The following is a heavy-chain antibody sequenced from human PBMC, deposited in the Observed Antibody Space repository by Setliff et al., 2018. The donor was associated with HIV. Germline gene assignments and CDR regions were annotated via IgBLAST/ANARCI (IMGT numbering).Heavy chain of an antibody. CDR2: IYYSGST. CDR1: GGSISSYY. J-gene: IGHJ4*02. D-gene: IGHD3-10*01. Sequence: PSETLSLTCTVSGGSISSYYWSWIRQPPGKGLEWIGYIYYSGSTNYNPSLKSRVTISVDTSKNQFSLKLSSVTAAGTAVYYCARGAELLWFGELHNIPYFDYWGQGTLVTVSS. V-gene: IGHV4-59*01. CDR3: ARGAELLWFGELHNIPYFDY.